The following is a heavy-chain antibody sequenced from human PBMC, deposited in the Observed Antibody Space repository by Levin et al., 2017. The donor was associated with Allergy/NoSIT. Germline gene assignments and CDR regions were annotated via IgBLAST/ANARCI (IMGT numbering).Heavy chain of an antibody. CDR3: ARDPPGTYCSGGSCYSWYFDL. D-gene: IGHD2-15*01. J-gene: IGHJ2*01. Sequence: LRLSCTVSGGSISSGDYYWSWIRQPPGKGLEWIGYIYYSGSTYYNPSLKSRVTISVDTSKNQFSLKLSSVTAADTAVYYCARDPPGTYCSGGSCYSWYFDLWGRGTLVTVSS. CDR2: IYYSGST. CDR1: GGSISSGDYY. V-gene: IGHV4-30-4*01.